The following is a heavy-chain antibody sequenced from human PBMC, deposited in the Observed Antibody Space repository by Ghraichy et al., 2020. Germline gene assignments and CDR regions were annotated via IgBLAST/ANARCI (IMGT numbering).Heavy chain of an antibody. J-gene: IGHJ6*02. D-gene: IGHD3-16*01. Sequence: GESLNISCKGSGYSFTDYWIGWVRQMPGKGLEWMGIIYPGDSDTRYSPSFQGRVTISADKSVSTAYLQWSSLKASDTAMYYCARSPNAYPMDVWGQGTTVFVSS. CDR1: GYSFTDYW. CDR3: ARSPNAYPMDV. V-gene: IGHV5-51*01. CDR2: IYPGDSDT.